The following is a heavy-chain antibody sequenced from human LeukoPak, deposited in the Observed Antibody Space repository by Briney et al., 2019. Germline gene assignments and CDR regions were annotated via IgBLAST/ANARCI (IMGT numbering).Heavy chain of an antibody. Sequence: PGGSLRLSCAASGFTFSSYGMHWVRQAPGKGLEWVAVIWYDGSNKYYADSVKGRFTISRDNSKNTLYLQMNSLRAEDTAVYYCASGANYGDYDLEYFQHWGQGTLVTVSS. CDR1: GFTFSSYG. CDR3: ASGANYGDYDLEYFQH. D-gene: IGHD4-17*01. V-gene: IGHV3-33*01. J-gene: IGHJ1*01. CDR2: IWYDGSNK.